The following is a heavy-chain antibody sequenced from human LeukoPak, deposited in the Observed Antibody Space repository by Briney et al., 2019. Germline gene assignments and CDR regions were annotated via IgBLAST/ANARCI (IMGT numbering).Heavy chain of an antibody. Sequence: SETLSFTCTVSGGSISSYYWSWIRQPPGKGLEWIGYIYYSGSTNYNPSLKSRVTISVDTSKNQFSLKLSSVTAADTAVYYCARADCTNGVCYYYGMDVWGQGTTVTVSS. CDR3: ARADCTNGVCYYYGMDV. J-gene: IGHJ6*02. CDR2: IYYSGST. V-gene: IGHV4-59*01. CDR1: GGSISSYY. D-gene: IGHD2-8*01.